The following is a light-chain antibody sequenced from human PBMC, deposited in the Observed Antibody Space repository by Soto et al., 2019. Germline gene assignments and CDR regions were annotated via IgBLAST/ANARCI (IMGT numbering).Light chain of an antibody. CDR2: KVS. J-gene: IGKJ2*01. V-gene: IGKV2-30*01. CDR1: HSLVYSDGNTY. CDR3: MQGTHWPPYT. Sequence: VVMTQSPLSLPVALGQPAAISCRSSHSLVYSDGNTYLSWFQQRPGQSPRRLISKVSDRDSGVPDRFSGSGSCTDFTLKISRVEAEDVGVYYCMQGTHWPPYTFGQGTKLEI.